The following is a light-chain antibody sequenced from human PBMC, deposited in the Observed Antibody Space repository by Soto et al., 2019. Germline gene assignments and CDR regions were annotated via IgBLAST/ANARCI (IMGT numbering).Light chain of an antibody. CDR3: QQSDRIPIT. V-gene: IGKV1-39*01. Sequence: DIQMTQSPSSLSASVGDRVTITCRASQNINSDLNWYQQKPGKAPKLLMYSTSSLRSGVPSRFSGSGSGTDFNLTISTLQPEDFAIYYCQQSDRIPITFGQGTRLEIK. CDR2: STS. J-gene: IGKJ5*01. CDR1: QNINSD.